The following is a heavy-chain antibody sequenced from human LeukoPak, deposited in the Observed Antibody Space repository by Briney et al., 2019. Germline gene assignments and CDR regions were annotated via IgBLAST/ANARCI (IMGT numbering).Heavy chain of an antibody. Sequence: MSSETLSLTCAVYGGSFSGYYWSWIRQPPGKGLEWIGEINHSGSTNYNPSLKSRVTISVDTSKNQFSLKLSSVTAADTAVYYCARGRTDDAFDIWGQGTMVTVSS. D-gene: IGHD1-14*01. V-gene: IGHV4-34*01. CDR2: INHSGST. CDR1: GGSFSGYY. CDR3: ARGRTDDAFDI. J-gene: IGHJ3*02.